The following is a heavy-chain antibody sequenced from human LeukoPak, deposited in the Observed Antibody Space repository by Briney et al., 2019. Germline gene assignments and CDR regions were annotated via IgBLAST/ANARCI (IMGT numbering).Heavy chain of an antibody. J-gene: IGHJ4*02. Sequence: PSETLSLTCSVSGDSISGYYWSWLRQSPGKGLEWIGYIYYSGTTNYNPSLKSRVSISLDTSKSQFSLKLSSVTAADTAVYYCARAGFWSNYYQLYDYWGQGTLVTVSS. D-gene: IGHD3-3*01. CDR2: IYYSGTT. V-gene: IGHV4-59*01. CDR1: GDSISGYY. CDR3: ARAGFWSNYYQLYDY.